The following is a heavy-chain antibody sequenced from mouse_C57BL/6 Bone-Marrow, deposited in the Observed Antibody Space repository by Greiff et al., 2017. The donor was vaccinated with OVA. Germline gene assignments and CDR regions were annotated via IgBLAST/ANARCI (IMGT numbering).Heavy chain of an antibody. Sequence: EVQRVESGGGLVQPGGSLKLSCAASGFTFSDYGMAWVRQAPRKGPEWVAFISNLAYSIYYADTVTGRFTISRENAKNTLYLEMSILRSEDTAMYYCARALYYGSRGGYAMDYWGQGTSVTVSS. CDR2: ISNLAYSI. CDR1: GFTFSDYG. V-gene: IGHV5-15*01. J-gene: IGHJ4*01. D-gene: IGHD1-1*01. CDR3: ARALYYGSRGGYAMDY.